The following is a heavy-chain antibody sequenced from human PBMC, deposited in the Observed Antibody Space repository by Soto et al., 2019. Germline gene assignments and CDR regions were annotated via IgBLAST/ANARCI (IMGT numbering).Heavy chain of an antibody. CDR2: IIPIFGTA. V-gene: IGHV1-69*12. CDR1: GGTFSSYA. Sequence: QVQLVQSGAEVKKPGSSVKVSCKASGGTFSSYAISWVRQAPGQGLEWMGGIIPIFGTANYAQKFQGRVTITAEEYTRTAYRELSSLRSEDTAVYSCANHGITGTWVYYYGMDVWGQGTTVTVSS. CDR3: ANHGITGTWVYYYGMDV. D-gene: IGHD1-7*01. J-gene: IGHJ6*02.